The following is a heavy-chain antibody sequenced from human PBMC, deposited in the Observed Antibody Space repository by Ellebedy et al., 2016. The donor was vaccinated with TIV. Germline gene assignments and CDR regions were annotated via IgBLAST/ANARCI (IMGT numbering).Heavy chain of an antibody. CDR1: GFTFSDYF. J-gene: IGHJ4*02. CDR2: ITNTGSHT. V-gene: IGHV3-11*06. CDR3: ARDAAAGKTDY. Sequence: GESLKISCAASGFTFSDYFMSWVRQAPGKGLEWVSYITNTGSHTYYADSVKGRFTLSRDNAKNSLYLQMNSLRAEDTAVYFCARDAAAGKTDYWGQGTLVTVSS. D-gene: IGHD6-13*01.